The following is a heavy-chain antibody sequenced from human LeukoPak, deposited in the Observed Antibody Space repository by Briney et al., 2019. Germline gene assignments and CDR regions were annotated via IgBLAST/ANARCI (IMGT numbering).Heavy chain of an antibody. CDR1: GGTFSSYA. CDR2: IIPIFGTA. CDR3: ARDQGRITMVRGVMDYYYYYMDV. Sequence: GASVKVSCKASGGTFSSYAISWVRQAPGQGLEWMGGIIPIFGTANYAQKFQGRVTITTDESTSTAYMELSSLRSEDTAVYYCARDQGRITMVRGVMDYYYYYMDVWGRGTTVTVSS. D-gene: IGHD3-10*01. V-gene: IGHV1-69*05. J-gene: IGHJ6*03.